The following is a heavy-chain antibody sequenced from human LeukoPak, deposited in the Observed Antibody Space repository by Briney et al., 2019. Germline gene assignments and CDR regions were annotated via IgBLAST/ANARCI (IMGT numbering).Heavy chain of an antibody. CDR2: IKQDGSEK. J-gene: IGHJ4*02. CDR1: AFTFNSYW. D-gene: IGHD3-16*01. Sequence: GGSLRLSCAASAFTFNSYWMSWVRQAPGKGLEWVANIKQDGSEKYYVDSVKGRFTISRDNSKKSLFLQMNSLRAEDTALYYCARDVFADSSGGSFDFWGQGTLVTVSS. CDR3: ARDVFADSSGGSFDF. V-gene: IGHV3-7*01.